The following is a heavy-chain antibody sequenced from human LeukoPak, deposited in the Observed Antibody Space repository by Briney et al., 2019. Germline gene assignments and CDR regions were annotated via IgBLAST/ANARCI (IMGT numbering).Heavy chain of an antibody. CDR2: IYYSGST. D-gene: IGHD3-16*01. J-gene: IGHJ5*02. CDR3: ARGPWGSYNWFDP. CDR1: GGYISSYY. Sequence: SSETLSLTCTVSGGYISSYYWSWLRQPPGKGLEWVGYIYYSGSTNYNPSLKSRVTISVDTSKNQFSLKLSSVTAADTAVYYCARGPWGSYNWFDPWGQGTLVTVSS. V-gene: IGHV4-59*01.